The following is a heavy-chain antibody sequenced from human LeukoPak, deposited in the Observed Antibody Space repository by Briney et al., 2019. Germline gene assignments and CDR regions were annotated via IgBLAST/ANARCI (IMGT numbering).Heavy chain of an antibody. CDR1: GFTFSSFS. V-gene: IGHV3-21*01. CDR3: ARGYSSGWYGDRWYYFDY. Sequence: PGGSLRLSCAASGFTFSSFSMDWVRQAPGKGLEWVSSITSSGSYMYYADSVKGRFTISRDNTKNSLYLQMNSLRAEDTAVYYCARGYSSGWYGDRWYYFDYWGQGTLVTVSS. D-gene: IGHD6-19*01. CDR2: ITSSGSYM. J-gene: IGHJ4*02.